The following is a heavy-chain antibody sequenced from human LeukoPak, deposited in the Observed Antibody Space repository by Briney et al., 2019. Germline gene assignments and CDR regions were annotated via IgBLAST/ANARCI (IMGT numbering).Heavy chain of an antibody. CDR2: IYYSGST. D-gene: IGHD2-15*01. V-gene: IGHV4-39*07. CDR3: ARAVVVVVAATDYYYYYMDV. Sequence: SETLSLTCTVSGGSISSSSYYWGWLRQPPGKGLEWIGSIYYSGSTYYNPSLKSRVTISVDTSKNQFSLKLSSVTAADTAVYYCARAVVVVVAATDYYYYYMDVWGKGTTVTVSS. J-gene: IGHJ6*03. CDR1: GGSISSSSYY.